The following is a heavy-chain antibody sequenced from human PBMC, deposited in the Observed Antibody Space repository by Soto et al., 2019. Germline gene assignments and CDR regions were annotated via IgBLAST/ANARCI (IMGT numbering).Heavy chain of an antibody. CDR3: AREFGLGVYAPERWYYFDY. CDR1: GGSISSYY. D-gene: IGHD2-8*01. Sequence: SETLSLTCTVSGGSISSYYWSWIRQPPGKGLEWIGYIYYSGSTNYNPSLKSRVTISVDTSKNQFSLKRSSVTAADTAVYYCAREFGLGVYAPERWYYFDYWGQGTLVTVSS. V-gene: IGHV4-59*01. J-gene: IGHJ4*02. CDR2: IYYSGST.